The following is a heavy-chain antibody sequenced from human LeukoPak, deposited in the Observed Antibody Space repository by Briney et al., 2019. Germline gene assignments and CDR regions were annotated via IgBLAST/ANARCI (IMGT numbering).Heavy chain of an antibody. Sequence: PGGSLRLSCAASGFTFSNYWMHWVRQAPGKGLEWVSRISSDGITTYADFVKGRFTISRDNAKNTVFLQTNSLRVEDTAVYYCARDYGDYYNWFDPWGQGTLVTVSS. CDR1: GFTFSNYW. CDR2: ISSDGIT. J-gene: IGHJ5*02. CDR3: ARDYGDYYNWFDP. D-gene: IGHD4-17*01. V-gene: IGHV3-74*03.